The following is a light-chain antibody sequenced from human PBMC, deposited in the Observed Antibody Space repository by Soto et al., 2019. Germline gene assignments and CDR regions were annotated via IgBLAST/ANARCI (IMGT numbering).Light chain of an antibody. Sequence: EIVMTQSPATLSVSPWERTTLSCRASQSVSSDLAWYQQKPGQAPRLLIYSASTRYTCILARFSGSGSGREFNLTSSSLHTEDLAVYYCPQYNNRPRTFGRGTKEEIK. CDR2: SAS. J-gene: IGKJ1*01. CDR1: QSVSSD. V-gene: IGKV3-15*01. CDR3: PQYNNRPRT.